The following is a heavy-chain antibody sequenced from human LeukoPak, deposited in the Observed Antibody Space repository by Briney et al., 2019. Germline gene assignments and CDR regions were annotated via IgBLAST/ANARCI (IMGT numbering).Heavy chain of an antibody. CDR2: INPNSGGT. CDR1: GYTFTGYY. CDR3: ARDTRHYYGSGYYFDY. Sequence: ASVKVSCKASGYTFTGYYMHWVRQAPGQGLEWMGWINPNSGGTNYAQKFQGRVTMTRDTSLSTAYMELSRLRSDDTAVYYCARDTRHYYGSGYYFDYWGQGTLVTVSS. D-gene: IGHD3-10*01. J-gene: IGHJ4*02. V-gene: IGHV1-2*02.